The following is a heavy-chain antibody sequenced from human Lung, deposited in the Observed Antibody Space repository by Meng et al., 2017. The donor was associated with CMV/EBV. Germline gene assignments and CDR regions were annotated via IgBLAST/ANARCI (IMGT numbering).Heavy chain of an antibody. Sequence: ASVKVSXKVSGYTLTELSMHWVRQAPGKGLEWMGGFDPEDGETIYAQKFQGRVTMTEDTSTDTAYMELSSLRSEDTAVYYCATDGRGYSYGKYYYYYGMDVWGQGTTVXVSS. CDR2: FDPEDGET. CDR3: ATDGRGYSYGKYYYYYGMDV. CDR1: GYTLTELS. V-gene: IGHV1-24*01. D-gene: IGHD5-18*01. J-gene: IGHJ6*02.